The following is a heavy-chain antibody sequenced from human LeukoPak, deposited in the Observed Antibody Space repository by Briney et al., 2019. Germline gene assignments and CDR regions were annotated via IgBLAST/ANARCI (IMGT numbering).Heavy chain of an antibody. CDR3: ARDYTHSDSSIYYDAFDV. CDR1: GFTFDNYW. Sequence: PGGSLRLSCGASGFTFDNYWMTWVRQAPGKGLEWVANINQDGSVIHYVDSVKGRFTISRDNAENSLFLQMNSLRVEDTGVYYCARDYTHSDSSIYYDAFDVWGQGTLVTVPS. D-gene: IGHD3-22*01. J-gene: IGHJ3*01. CDR2: INQDGSVI. V-gene: IGHV3-7*01.